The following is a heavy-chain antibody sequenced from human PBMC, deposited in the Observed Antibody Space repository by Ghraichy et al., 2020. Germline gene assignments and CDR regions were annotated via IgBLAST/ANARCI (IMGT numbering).Heavy chain of an antibody. J-gene: IGHJ5*02. CDR1: GYTFTSYD. V-gene: IGHV1-8*02. D-gene: IGHD3-3*01. CDR2: MNPNSGNT. Sequence: ASVKVSCKASGYTFTSYDINWVRQATGQGLEWMGWMNPNSGNTGYAQKFQGRVTMTRNTSISTAYMELSSLRSEDTAVYYCARGGPPYYDFWSGYYTNNWFXXWGQGTXXXXSS. CDR3: ARGGPPYYDFWSGYYTNNWFXX.